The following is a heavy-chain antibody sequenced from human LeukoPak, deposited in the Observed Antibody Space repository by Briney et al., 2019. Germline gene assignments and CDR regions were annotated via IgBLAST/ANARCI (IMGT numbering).Heavy chain of an antibody. Sequence: ASVKVSCKASGYTFTGYYMHWVRQAPGQGLEWMGRINPNSGGTNYAQKFQGRVTMTRDTSISTAYMELSSLRSEDTAIYYCAKLATSDTGETYWGQGTLVTVSS. CDR3: AKLATSDTGETY. CDR2: INPNSGGT. V-gene: IGHV1-2*06. J-gene: IGHJ4*02. D-gene: IGHD3-16*01. CDR1: GYTFTGYY.